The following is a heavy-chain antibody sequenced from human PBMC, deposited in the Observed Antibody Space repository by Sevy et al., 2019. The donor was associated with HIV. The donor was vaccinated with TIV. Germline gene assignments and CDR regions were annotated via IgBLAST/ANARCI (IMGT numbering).Heavy chain of an antibody. V-gene: IGHV3-64D*06. J-gene: IGHJ4*02. Sequence: GGSLRLSCSASGFTFSYYAMHWVRQAPGKGLQYVSGISSNGDSTDYADSVKGRFTISRDNSKNTLYLQMSSLRAEDTAVYYCLKDLLWPVVVPAASFDYWGQGTLVTVSS. CDR1: GFTFSYYA. CDR2: ISSNGDST. D-gene: IGHD2-2*01. CDR3: LKDLLWPVVVPAASFDY.